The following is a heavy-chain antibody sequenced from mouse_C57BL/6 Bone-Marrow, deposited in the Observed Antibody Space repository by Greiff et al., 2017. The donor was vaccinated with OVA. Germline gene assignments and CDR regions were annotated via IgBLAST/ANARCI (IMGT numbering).Heavy chain of an antibody. CDR1: GYSITSGYY. V-gene: IGHV3-6*01. CDR2: ISYDGSN. CDR3: ARGGNYYGTLDY. D-gene: IGHD1-1*01. Sequence: EVQVVESGPGLVKPSQSLSLTCSVTGYSITSGYYWNWIRQFPGNKLEWMGYISYDGSNNYNPSLKNRISITRDTSKNQFFLKLNSVTTEDTATYYCARGGNYYGTLDYWGQGTTLTVSS. J-gene: IGHJ2*01.